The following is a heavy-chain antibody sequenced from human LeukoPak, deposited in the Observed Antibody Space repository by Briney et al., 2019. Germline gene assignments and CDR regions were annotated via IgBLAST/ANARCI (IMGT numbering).Heavy chain of an antibody. Sequence: SETLSLTCTVSGGSISSSSYYWGWIRQPPGKGLEWIGSIYYSGSTYYNPSLKSRVTISVDTSKNQFSLKLSSVTAADTAVYYCEWGNPYYYYGMDVWGQGTTVTVSS. V-gene: IGHV4-39*01. J-gene: IGHJ6*02. CDR2: IYYSGST. CDR3: EWGNPYYYYGMDV. CDR1: GGSISSSSYY. D-gene: IGHD1-26*01.